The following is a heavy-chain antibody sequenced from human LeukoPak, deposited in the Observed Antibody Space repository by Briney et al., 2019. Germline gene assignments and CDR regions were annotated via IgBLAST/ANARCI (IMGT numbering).Heavy chain of an antibody. CDR1: GFTFDDYA. D-gene: IGHD5-12*01. CDR2: INWNGGSI. V-gene: IGHV3-9*01. Sequence: GGSLRLSCAASGFTFDDYAMYWVRQAPGKGLEGVSGINWNGGSIDYADSVKGRFTISRDNAKSSLYLQMSSLRGEDTALYYCARGRGYDFPVDYWGQGTLVTVSS. J-gene: IGHJ4*02. CDR3: ARGRGYDFPVDY.